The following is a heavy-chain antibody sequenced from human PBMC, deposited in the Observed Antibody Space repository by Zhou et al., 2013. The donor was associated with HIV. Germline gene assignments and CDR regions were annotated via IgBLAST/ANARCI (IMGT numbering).Heavy chain of an antibody. CDR2: INPNSGGT. Sequence: QVQLVQSGAEVKKPGASVSVSCKAFGYTFSNYYMHWVRQAPGQGLEWMGWINPNSGGTNYAQKFQGRVTMTRDTSISTAYMELKSLKSDDTAVYYCARDPIQLEPFRFDPWGQGTLVTVSS. V-gene: IGHV1-2*02. J-gene: IGHJ5*02. CDR3: ARDPIQLEPFRFDP. D-gene: IGHD1-1*01. CDR1: GYTFSNYY.